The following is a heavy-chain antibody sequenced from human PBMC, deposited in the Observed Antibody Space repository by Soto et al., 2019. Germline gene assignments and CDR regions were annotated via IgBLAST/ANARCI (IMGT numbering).Heavy chain of an antibody. CDR2: ITWNSGNI. V-gene: IGHV3-9*01. CDR3: AKDCRVAAMDYYFDY. J-gene: IGHJ4*02. Sequence: EVQLVESGGGLVQPGRSLRLSCAASGFTFDDYAMHWVRQAPGKGLEWVSGITWNSGNIGYADSVKGRFTISRDNAKNSLYLQMNSLRADDTALYYCAKDCRVAAMDYYFDYWGQGTLVTVSS. CDR1: GFTFDDYA. D-gene: IGHD1-26*01.